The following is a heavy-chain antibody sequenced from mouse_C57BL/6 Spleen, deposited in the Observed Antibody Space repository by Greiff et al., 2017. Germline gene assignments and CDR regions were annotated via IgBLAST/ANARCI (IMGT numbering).Heavy chain of an antibody. CDR3: AKAGRYFDY. CDR1: GYSITSGYY. CDR2: ISYDGSN. D-gene: IGHD3-2*02. J-gene: IGHJ2*01. V-gene: IGHV3-6*01. Sequence: EVQLQQSGPGLVKPSQSLSLTCSVTGYSITSGYYWNWIRQFPGNKLEWMGYISYDGSNNYNPSLKNRISITRDTSKNQFFLKLNSVTTEDTATYYCAKAGRYFDYWGQGTTLTVSS.